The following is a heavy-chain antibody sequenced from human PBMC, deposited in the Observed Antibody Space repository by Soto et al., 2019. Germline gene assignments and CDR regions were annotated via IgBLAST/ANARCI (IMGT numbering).Heavy chain of an antibody. Sequence: QLQLQESGPGLVKPSETLSLTCTVSGGSISSSSYYWGWIRQPPGKGLEWIGSIYYSGTTYYNPSLPSRVTRPAETAKNQFFLKLSSVTAADAAVYYCARRPNITMKEADMDVWGQGTTVTVS. CDR2: IYYSGTT. J-gene: IGHJ6*02. CDR1: GGSISSSSYY. V-gene: IGHV4-39*01. CDR3: ARRPNITMKEADMDV. D-gene: IGHD3-22*01.